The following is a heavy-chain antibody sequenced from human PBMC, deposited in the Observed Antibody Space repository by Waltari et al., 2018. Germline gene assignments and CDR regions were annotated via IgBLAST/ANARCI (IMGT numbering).Heavy chain of an antibody. J-gene: IGHJ3*02. CDR2: ISAYNGNT. V-gene: IGHV1-18*01. CDR1: GYTFTSYG. Sequence: QVQLVQSGAEVKKPGASVKFSCKASGYTFTSYGISWVRPAPGQVLEWMGWISAYNGNTNYAQKLQGRVTMTTDTSTGTAYMELRSLSSDDTAVYYCAREPDIVVVPAAETDAFDIWGQGTMVTVSS. D-gene: IGHD2-2*01. CDR3: AREPDIVVVPAAETDAFDI.